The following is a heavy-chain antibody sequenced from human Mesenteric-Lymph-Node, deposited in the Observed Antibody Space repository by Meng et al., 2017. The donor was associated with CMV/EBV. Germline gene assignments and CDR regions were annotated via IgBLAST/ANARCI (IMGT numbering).Heavy chain of an antibody. CDR3: ARRDYYYFDMDV. J-gene: IGHJ6*02. CDR1: GSSISSSYY. Sequence: SETLSLTCSVSGSSISSSYYWGWIRQPPGKGLEWIGNIYHSGSTSEYNPSLKRRVTISVDTSKNNFTLKLSSVTAADTAVYYCARRDYYYFDMDVWGQGTTVTVSS. V-gene: IGHV4-38-2*02. CDR2: IYHSGST.